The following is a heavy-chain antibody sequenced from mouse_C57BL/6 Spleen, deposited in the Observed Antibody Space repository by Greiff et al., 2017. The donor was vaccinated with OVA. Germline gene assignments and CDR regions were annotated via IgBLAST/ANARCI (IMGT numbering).Heavy chain of an antibody. J-gene: IGHJ1*03. V-gene: IGHV2-2*01. CDR2: IWSGGST. Sequence: VMLVESGPGLVQPSQSLSITCTVSGFSLTSYGVHWVRQSPGKGLEWLGVIWSGGSTDYNAAFISRLSISKDNSKSQVFFKMNSLQADDTAIYYCARNFITTVVATGYFDVWGTGTTVTVSS. D-gene: IGHD1-1*01. CDR1: GFSLTSYG. CDR3: ARNFITTVVATGYFDV.